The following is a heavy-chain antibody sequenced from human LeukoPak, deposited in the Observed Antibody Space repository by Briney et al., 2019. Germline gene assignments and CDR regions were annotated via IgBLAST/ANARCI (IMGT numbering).Heavy chain of an antibody. J-gene: IGHJ3*02. Sequence: GRSLRLSCAASGFTFSSYGMHWVRQAPGKGLEWVAVIWYDGSNDYYANSVKGRFTISRDNFKNTLYLQMNSLRAEDTAVYFCARKNTQDAFDIWGQGTMVTVSS. V-gene: IGHV3-33*01. CDR2: IWYDGSND. CDR3: ARKNTQDAFDI. CDR1: GFTFSSYG. D-gene: IGHD2-15*01.